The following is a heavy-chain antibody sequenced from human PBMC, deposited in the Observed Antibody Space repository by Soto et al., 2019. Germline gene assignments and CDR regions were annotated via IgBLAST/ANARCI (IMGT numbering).Heavy chain of an antibody. CDR3: ARPSYCGSSTCPFDY. D-gene: IGHD2-2*01. CDR1: GYTFTTYA. Sequence: VKVSCKASGYTFTTYAMHWVRQAPGQRLEWMGWITATNGNTRYSQNFQGRVTISKDTSASTAYMELSSLRSEDTAVYYCARPSYCGSSTCPFDYWGQGTLVTVSS. CDR2: ITATNGNT. V-gene: IGHV1-3*01. J-gene: IGHJ4*02.